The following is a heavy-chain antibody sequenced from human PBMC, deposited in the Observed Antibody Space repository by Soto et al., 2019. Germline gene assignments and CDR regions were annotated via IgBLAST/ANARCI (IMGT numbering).Heavy chain of an antibody. V-gene: IGHV1-8*01. CDR1: GYSFTSLD. Sequence: QVQLVQSGAEVREPGASVKVSCKASGYSFTSLDINWVRQTAGPGLEWMGWMQPSTGRTGYAQKFQGRVPMTRDTSINTAYMELTTLTSDDTAVFYCARGVSAGVDYWGQGTLVTVSS. CDR3: ARGVSAGVDY. CDR2: MQPSTGRT. D-gene: IGHD6-19*01. J-gene: IGHJ4*02.